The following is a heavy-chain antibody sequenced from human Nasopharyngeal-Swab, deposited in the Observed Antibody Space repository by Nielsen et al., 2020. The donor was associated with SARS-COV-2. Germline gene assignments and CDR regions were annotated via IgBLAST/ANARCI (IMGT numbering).Heavy chain of an antibody. CDR2: INHNERT. J-gene: IGHJ6*02. CDR1: GGSFNGFY. CDR3: ARAGRVGDAYTGLDV. D-gene: IGHD5-24*01. Sequence: SETLSLTCSVSGGSFNGFYWNWIRQAPGKGLEWIGEINHNERTNYNPSLKSRIAMLVDTSNNQASLKVSSVSAGETAVYYCARAGRVGDAYTGLDVWGQGTTVTVSS. V-gene: IGHV4-34*01.